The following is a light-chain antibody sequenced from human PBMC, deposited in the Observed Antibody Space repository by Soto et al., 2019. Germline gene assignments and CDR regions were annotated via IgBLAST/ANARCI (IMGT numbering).Light chain of an antibody. CDR2: GAS. V-gene: IGKV3-15*01. J-gene: IGKJ1*01. Sequence: EIVMTQSPATLSVSPGERATLSCRASQSLGSNLAWYQQKPGQAPRLLIYGASTRATGIPARFSGSGSGTEFTLTISSLQSEDFAVYYCLQYNNWPPWTFGQGTKVEIK. CDR1: QSLGSN. CDR3: LQYNNWPPWT.